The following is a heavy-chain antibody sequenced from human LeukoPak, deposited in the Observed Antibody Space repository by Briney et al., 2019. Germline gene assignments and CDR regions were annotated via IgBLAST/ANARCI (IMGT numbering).Heavy chain of an antibody. D-gene: IGHD2-2*01. CDR3: AKLYCSSSSCSRGGYFDY. J-gene: IGHJ4*02. CDR2: ISGIGGIT. V-gene: IGHV3-23*01. CDR1: GFTFSTYA. Sequence: GGSLRLSCAASGFTFSTYAMSWVRQAPGKGLEWVSIISGIGGITYYPDSVKGRFTISRDNSKNTLYLQMNSLRAEDTAVYYCAKLYCSSSSCSRGGYFDYWGRGTLVTVSS.